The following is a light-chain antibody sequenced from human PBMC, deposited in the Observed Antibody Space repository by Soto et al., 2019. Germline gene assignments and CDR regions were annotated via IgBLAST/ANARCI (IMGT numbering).Light chain of an antibody. Sequence: QSVLTQPPSVSAAPGQTVTISCSGSNSNIEHNYVSWYQQLPGTAPKLLIYDNNKRPSGIPDRFSGSKSGTSATLGITGLQTGDEADYYCGTWDSSLSAWVFGGGTKVTVL. CDR2: DNN. CDR1: NSNIEHNY. CDR3: GTWDSSLSAWV. J-gene: IGLJ3*02. V-gene: IGLV1-51*01.